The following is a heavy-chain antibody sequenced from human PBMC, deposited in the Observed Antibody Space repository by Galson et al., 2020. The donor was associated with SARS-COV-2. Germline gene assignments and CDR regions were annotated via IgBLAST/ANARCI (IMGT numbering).Heavy chain of an antibody. CDR3: AKDLFPGNSGSPMPLGAPYY. D-gene: IGHD1-26*01. V-gene: IGHV3-23*01. CDR1: GFTFSSYA. J-gene: IGHJ4*02. CDR2: ISGSGGST. Sequence: PGGSLRLSCAASGFTFSSYAMSWVRQAPGKGLEWVSAISGSGGSTYYADSVKGRFTISRDNSKNTLYLQMNSLRAEDTAVYYCAKDLFPGNSGSPMPLGAPYYWGQGTLVTVSS.